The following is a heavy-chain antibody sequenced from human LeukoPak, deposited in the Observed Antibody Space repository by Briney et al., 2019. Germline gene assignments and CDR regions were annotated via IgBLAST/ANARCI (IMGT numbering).Heavy chain of an antibody. J-gene: IGHJ3*02. Sequence: SVKVSRKASGGTFSSYAISWVRQAPGQGLEWMGRIIPIFGTANYAQKLQGRVTITTDESTSTAYMELSSLRSEDTAVYYCARSGTPDPFYYDSSGGAFDIWGQGTMVTVSS. CDR3: ARSGTPDPFYYDSSGGAFDI. D-gene: IGHD3-22*01. CDR2: IIPIFGTA. CDR1: GGTFSSYA. V-gene: IGHV1-69*05.